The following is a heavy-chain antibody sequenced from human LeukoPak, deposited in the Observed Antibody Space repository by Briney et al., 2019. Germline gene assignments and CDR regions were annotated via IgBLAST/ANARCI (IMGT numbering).Heavy chain of an antibody. CDR1: GGTFSSYA. D-gene: IGHD5-18*01. J-gene: IGHJ4*02. CDR2: IIPIFGTA. Sequence: WASVKVSCKASGGTFSSYAISWVRQAPGQGLEWMGGIIPIFGTANYAQKFQGRVTITADKSTSTAYMELSSLRSEDTAVYYCARDVGWRGDTAMVLSGDSYFDYWGQGTLVTVSS. CDR3: ARDVGWRGDTAMVLSGDSYFDY. V-gene: IGHV1-69*06.